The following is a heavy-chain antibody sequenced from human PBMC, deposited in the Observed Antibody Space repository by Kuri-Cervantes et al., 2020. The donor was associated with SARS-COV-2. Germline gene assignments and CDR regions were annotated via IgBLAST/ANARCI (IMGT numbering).Heavy chain of an antibody. Sequence: GESLKISCAASGFTFSSYWMSWVRQAPGKGLVWVSRINPDGSYTNNADPVKGRFTLSRDNAKNMLFLQMNSLRAEDTAVYYCVRDGDHWNFDYWGQGTLVTVSS. D-gene: IGHD1-1*01. CDR3: VRDGDHWNFDY. CDR1: GFTFSSYW. V-gene: IGHV3-74*01. J-gene: IGHJ4*02. CDR2: INPDGSYT.